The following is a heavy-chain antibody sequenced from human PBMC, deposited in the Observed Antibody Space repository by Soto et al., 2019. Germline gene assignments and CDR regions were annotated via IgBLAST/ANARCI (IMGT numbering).Heavy chain of an antibody. CDR1: GGSISSYY. J-gene: IGHJ5*02. V-gene: IGHV4-59*01. Sequence: SETLSLTCTVSGGSISSYYWSWIRQPPGKGLEWIGYIYYSGSTNYNPSLKSRVTISVDTSKNQFSLKLSSVTAADTAVYYCAGKVAAKGWFDPWGQGTLVTVS. CDR2: IYYSGST. D-gene: IGHD2-15*01. CDR3: AGKVAAKGWFDP.